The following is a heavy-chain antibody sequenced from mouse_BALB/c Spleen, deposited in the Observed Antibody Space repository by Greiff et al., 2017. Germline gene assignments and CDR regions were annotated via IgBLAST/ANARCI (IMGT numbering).Heavy chain of an antibody. J-gene: IGHJ2*01. CDR3: TSRGFDY. D-gene: IGHD3-1*01. Sequence: QVQLKESGAELVKPGASVKLSCKASGYTFTSYYMYWVKQRPGQGLEWIGEINPSNGGTNFNEKFKSKATLTVDKSSSTAYMQLSSLTSEDSAVYYCTSRGFDYWGQGTTLTVSS. CDR2: INPSNGGT. CDR1: GYTFTSYY. V-gene: IGHV1S81*02.